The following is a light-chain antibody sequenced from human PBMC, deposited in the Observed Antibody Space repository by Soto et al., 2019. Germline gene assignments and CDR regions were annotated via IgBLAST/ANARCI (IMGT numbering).Light chain of an antibody. V-gene: IGKV1-39*01. CDR2: GAA. J-gene: IGKJ5*01. CDR3: QQCYTALSIT. Sequence: DIPMTQSPSSLSASVGDRVTLSCRASETVNRHLAWYQQQPGQAPKLLISGAASLPNGVPSTFRGGGSGTDFTLTITSLQPEDFAAYYCQQCYTALSITGGQGTLLEIK. CDR1: ETVNRH.